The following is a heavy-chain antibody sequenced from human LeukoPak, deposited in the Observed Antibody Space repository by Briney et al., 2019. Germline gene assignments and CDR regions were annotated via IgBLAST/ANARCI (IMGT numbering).Heavy chain of an antibody. Sequence: PGGSLRLSCAASGFTFSSYAMSWVRQAPGKGLEWVSAISGSGGSTYYADSVKGRFTISRDNAKNSLYLQMNSLRAEDTAVYYCAREEQWLVSAIDYWGQGTLVTVSS. J-gene: IGHJ4*02. D-gene: IGHD6-19*01. CDR3: AREEQWLVSAIDY. CDR1: GFTFSSYA. V-gene: IGHV3-23*01. CDR2: ISGSGGST.